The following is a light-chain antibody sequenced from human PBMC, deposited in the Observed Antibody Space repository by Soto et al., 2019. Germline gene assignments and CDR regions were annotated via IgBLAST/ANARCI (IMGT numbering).Light chain of an antibody. CDR1: QSVRSN. J-gene: IGKJ1*01. Sequence: EIVLTQSPATLSLSPGERATLSCRASQSVRSNLAWYQQKPGQAPRLLIYGASTRATGIPDRFSGSGSGTEFTLTISSLQPEDFAVYYCQQYNNWPWTFGQGTKVDIK. V-gene: IGKV3D-15*01. CDR3: QQYNNWPWT. CDR2: GAS.